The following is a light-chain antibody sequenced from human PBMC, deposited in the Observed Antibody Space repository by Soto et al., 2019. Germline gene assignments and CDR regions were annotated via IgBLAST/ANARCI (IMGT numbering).Light chain of an antibody. J-gene: IGKJ1*01. CDR2: GAS. CDR1: QSVSSSY. Sequence: EIVLTQSPGTLSFSPLERATLSFRATQSVSSSYIAWYQQKPGQAPRLLIYGASSRATGIPDRFSGSGSGTDFTLTISRLEPEDFAVYYCQQYGSSPWTFGQGT. CDR3: QQYGSSPWT. V-gene: IGKV3-20*01.